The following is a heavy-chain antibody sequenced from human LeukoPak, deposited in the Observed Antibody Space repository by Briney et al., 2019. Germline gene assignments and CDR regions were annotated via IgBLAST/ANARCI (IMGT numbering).Heavy chain of an antibody. Sequence: ASETLSLTCAVSGGSISSNNWWGWVRQPPGKGLEWIGEIYHSGSPNYSPSLKSRVTISVDTSKNQFSLKLSSVTAADTAVYYCARDYFRGSYWALDYWGQGTLVTVSS. CDR3: ARDYFRGSYWALDY. CDR1: GGSISSNNW. J-gene: IGHJ4*02. CDR2: IYHSGSP. V-gene: IGHV4-4*02. D-gene: IGHD1-26*01.